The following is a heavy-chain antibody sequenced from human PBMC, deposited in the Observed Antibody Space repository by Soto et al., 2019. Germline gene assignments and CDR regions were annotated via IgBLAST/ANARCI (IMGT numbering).Heavy chain of an antibody. CDR3: AKDLGSGKPYYYYAMDV. V-gene: IGHV3-64*04. Sequence: GGSLRLSCSASGFIFRSYTMYWVRQAPGKGLEYVSAISSNGGSTYDADSVKDRFIISRDKSENTLYLQMNSLRAEDTAVYYCAKDLGSGKPYYYYAMDVWGQGTTVTVS. CDR1: GFIFRSYT. CDR2: ISSNGGST. J-gene: IGHJ6*02. D-gene: IGHD3-10*01.